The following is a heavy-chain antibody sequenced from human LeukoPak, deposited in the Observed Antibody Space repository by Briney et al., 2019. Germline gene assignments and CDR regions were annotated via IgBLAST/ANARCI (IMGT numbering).Heavy chain of an antibody. Sequence: ASVKVSCKASGYTFTSYDINWVRQATGQGLEWMGWINPNSGGTNYAQKFQGRVTMTRDTSISTAYMELSRLRSEDTALYYCAKDIGSGYDLGFDYWGQGTLVTVSS. CDR2: INPNSGGT. CDR1: GYTFTSYD. V-gene: IGHV1-2*02. J-gene: IGHJ4*02. CDR3: AKDIGSGYDLGFDY. D-gene: IGHD5-12*01.